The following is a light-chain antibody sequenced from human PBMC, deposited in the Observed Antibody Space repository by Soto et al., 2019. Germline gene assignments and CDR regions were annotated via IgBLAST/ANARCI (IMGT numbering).Light chain of an antibody. CDR2: AAS. J-gene: IGKJ4*01. CDR1: QGISTW. V-gene: IGKV1D-12*01. CDR3: QQSNSFPFT. Sequence: DIQMTQSPSSVSASVGDRVTITCRASQGISTWLAWYQQKPGKAPKLLISAASSLQSGFPSRFTGSGSGTDFSLTISGLQPEYFATYYCQQSNSFPFTVGGGTKVEMK.